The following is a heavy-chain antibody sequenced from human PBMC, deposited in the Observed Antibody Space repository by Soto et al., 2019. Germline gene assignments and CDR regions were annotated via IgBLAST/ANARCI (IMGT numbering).Heavy chain of an antibody. CDR3: ARADCSSTSCYTYYYYYGMDV. CDR1: GGTFSSYA. V-gene: IGHV1-69*01. D-gene: IGHD2-2*01. Sequence: QVQLVQSGAEVKKPGSSVKVSCKASGGTFSSYAISWVRQAPGQGLEWMGGIIPSFGTANYAQKFQGRVTITADESTSTAYMELSSLRSEDTAVYYCARADCSSTSCYTYYYYYGMDVWGQGTTVTVSS. CDR2: IIPSFGTA. J-gene: IGHJ6*02.